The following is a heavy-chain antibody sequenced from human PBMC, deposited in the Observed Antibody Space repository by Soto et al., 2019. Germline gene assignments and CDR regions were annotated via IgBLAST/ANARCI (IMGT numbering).Heavy chain of an antibody. Sequence: ASVKVSCKASGYTFTSYYMHWVRQAPGQGLEWMGIINPSGGSTSYAQKFRGRVTMTRDTSTSTAYMELRSLRSDDTAVYYCARHKVFVDTAMAPWGQGTLVTVSS. CDR2: INPSGGST. V-gene: IGHV1-46*01. CDR3: ARHKVFVDTAMAP. CDR1: GYTFTSYY. D-gene: IGHD5-18*01. J-gene: IGHJ5*02.